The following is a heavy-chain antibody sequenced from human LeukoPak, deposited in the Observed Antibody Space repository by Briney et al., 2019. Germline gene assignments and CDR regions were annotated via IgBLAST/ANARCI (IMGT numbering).Heavy chain of an antibody. CDR1: GFTFSDYY. V-gene: IGHV3-11*04. Sequence: SGGSLRLSCVGSGFTFSDYYMSWLRQVPGKGLEWVSYISNDSVDKYYVDSVRGRFTISRDNAKKSMYLQMSGLRVEDTAVYYCARRDWVSGAVRAFDIWGQGTMVTVSS. D-gene: IGHD3-3*01. J-gene: IGHJ3*02. CDR3: ARRDWVSGAVRAFDI. CDR2: ISNDSVDK.